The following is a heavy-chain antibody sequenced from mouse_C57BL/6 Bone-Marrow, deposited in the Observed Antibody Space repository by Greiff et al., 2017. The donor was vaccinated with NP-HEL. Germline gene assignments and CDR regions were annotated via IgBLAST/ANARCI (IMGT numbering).Heavy chain of an antibody. V-gene: IGHV14-2*01. Sequence: EVKLVESGAELVKPGASVKLSCTASGFNIKDYYMHWVKQRTEQGLEWIGRIDPEDGATKYAPKFQGKATITADTSSNTAYRQLSGLTSEDTAVYYCAGGTTVAFDVWGTGTTVTVSS. J-gene: IGHJ1*03. CDR1: GFNIKDYY. CDR2: IDPEDGAT. CDR3: AGGTTVAFDV. D-gene: IGHD1-1*01.